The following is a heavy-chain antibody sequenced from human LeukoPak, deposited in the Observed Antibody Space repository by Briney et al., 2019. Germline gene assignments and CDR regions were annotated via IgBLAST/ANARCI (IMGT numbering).Heavy chain of an antibody. V-gene: IGHV4-59*01. D-gene: IGHD1-14*01. CDR1: GGSISSYY. CDR3: ARYKGRYYFDY. J-gene: IGHJ4*02. Sequence: SETLSLTCTVSGGSISSYYWSWIRQTTGKGLEWIGYIYYSGSTNYNPSLKSRVTISVDTSKNQFSLKLSSVTAADTAVYYCARYKGRYYFDYWGQGTLVTVSS. CDR2: IYYSGST.